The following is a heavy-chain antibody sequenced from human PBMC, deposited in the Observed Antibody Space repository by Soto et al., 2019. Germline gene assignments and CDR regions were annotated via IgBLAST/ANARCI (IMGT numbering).Heavy chain of an antibody. CDR3: ARDQKLLLSN. V-gene: IGHV3-30-3*01. CDR1: GFTFSSYA. D-gene: IGHD2-15*01. J-gene: IGHJ4*02. CDR2: ISYDGSNK. Sequence: QVQLVESGGGVVQPGRSLRLSCAASGFTFSSYAMHWVRQAPGKGLEWVAVISYDGSNKYYADSVKGRFTISRDNSKNTLYLQMNSLRAEDTAVYYCARDQKLLLSNWGQGTLVTVSS.